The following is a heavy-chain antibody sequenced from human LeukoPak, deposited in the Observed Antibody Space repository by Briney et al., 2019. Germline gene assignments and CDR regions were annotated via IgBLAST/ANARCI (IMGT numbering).Heavy chain of an antibody. Sequence: SETLSLTCTVSGGSISSYYWSWIRQPPGKGLEWIGYIYYSGSTNYNPSLKSRVTISVDTSKNQFSLELSSVTAADTAVYYCARDRAYYDFWSGYFRVSWFDPWGQGTLVTVSS. J-gene: IGHJ5*02. V-gene: IGHV4-59*01. D-gene: IGHD3-3*01. CDR2: IYYSGST. CDR1: GGSISSYY. CDR3: ARDRAYYDFWSGYFRVSWFDP.